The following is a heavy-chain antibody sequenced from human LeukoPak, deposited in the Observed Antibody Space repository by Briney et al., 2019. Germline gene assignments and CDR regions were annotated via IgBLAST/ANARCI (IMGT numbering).Heavy chain of an antibody. CDR1: GFTFGDYA. CDR2: INWDATRT. CDR3: AKERRGYYMDV. J-gene: IGHJ6*03. V-gene: IGHV3-43D*04. Sequence: GGSLRLSCAASGFTFGDYAMQWVRQAPGKGLEWVSLINWDATRTYYADSVKGRFTISRDNSKNSLSLQMNSLRPEDTALYYCAKERRGYYMDVWSKGTTVTVSS. D-gene: IGHD3-10*01.